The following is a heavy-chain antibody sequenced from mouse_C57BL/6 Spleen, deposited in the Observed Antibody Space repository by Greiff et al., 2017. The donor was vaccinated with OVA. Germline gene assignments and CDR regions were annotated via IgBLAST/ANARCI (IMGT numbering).Heavy chain of an antibody. D-gene: IGHD3-3*01. Sequence: VQLQQPGAELVRPGSSVKLSCKASGYTFTSYWMDWVKQRPGQGLEWIGNIYPSDSETHYNQKFKDKATLTIDKSSSTAYMQLSSLTSEDSAVYYCARLGGTAYWGQGTLVTVSA. CDR2: IYPSDSET. CDR1: GYTFTSYW. CDR3: ARLGGTAY. V-gene: IGHV1-61*01. J-gene: IGHJ3*01.